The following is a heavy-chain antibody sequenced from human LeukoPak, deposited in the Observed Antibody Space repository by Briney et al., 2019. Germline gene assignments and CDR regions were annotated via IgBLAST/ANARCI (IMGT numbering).Heavy chain of an antibody. CDR2: ISSSGSTI. J-gene: IGHJ3*02. Sequence: PGGSLRLSCAASGFTFSSYELNWVRQAPGMGLEWVSYISSSGSTISYADSVKGRFTISRDNAKNSLYLQINSLRAEDTAVYYCAREGALTVTKDAFDIWGQGTMVTVSS. CDR1: GFTFSSYE. V-gene: IGHV3-48*03. D-gene: IGHD4-17*01. CDR3: AREGALTVTKDAFDI.